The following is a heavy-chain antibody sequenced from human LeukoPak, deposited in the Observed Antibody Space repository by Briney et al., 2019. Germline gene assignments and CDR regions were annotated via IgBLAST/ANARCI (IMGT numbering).Heavy chain of an antibody. CDR3: ASTSRSPFDP. CDR1: GGSFSGYY. D-gene: IGHD2/OR15-2a*01. CDR2: INHSGST. J-gene: IGHJ5*02. Sequence: SETLSLTCAVYGGSFSGYYWSWIRQPPGKGLEWIGEINHSGSTNYNPSLKSRVTISVDTSKNQFSLKLSPVTAADTAVYYCASTSRSPFDPWGQGALVTVSS. V-gene: IGHV4-34*01.